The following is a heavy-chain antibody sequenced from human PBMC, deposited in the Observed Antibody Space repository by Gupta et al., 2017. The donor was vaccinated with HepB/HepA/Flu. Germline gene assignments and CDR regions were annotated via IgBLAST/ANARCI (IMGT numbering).Heavy chain of an antibody. J-gene: IGHJ4*02. CDR2: ISSAGNTI. CDR1: AFSFRDHY. D-gene: IGHD5-12*01. V-gene: IGHV3-11*01. CDR3: ARGKIVGYSYAFDF. Sequence: QLLLVESGGGLVKPGGSLKLSCSASAFSFRDHYMSWIRQAQGKGLEWISYISSAGNTILYADSVKGRFTISRDNTKNSLSLQMNSLRAEDTAVYYCARGKIVGYSYAFDFWGQGTLVSVSS.